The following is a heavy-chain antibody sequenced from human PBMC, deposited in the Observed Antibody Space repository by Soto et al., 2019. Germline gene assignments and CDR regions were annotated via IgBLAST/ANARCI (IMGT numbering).Heavy chain of an antibody. CDR3: ARDDIPGRAVAIYGMDV. V-gene: IGHV3-33*01. J-gene: IGHJ6*02. Sequence: PGGSLRLSCAASGFTFSNYGMHWVRQAPGKGLEWVAVIWYDGSNKYYADPVKGRFTISRDNSKNTLYLQINSLGAEDTAVYYCARDDIPGRAVAIYGMDVWGQGTTVTVSS. CDR2: IWYDGSNK. CDR1: GFTFSNYG. D-gene: IGHD6-19*01.